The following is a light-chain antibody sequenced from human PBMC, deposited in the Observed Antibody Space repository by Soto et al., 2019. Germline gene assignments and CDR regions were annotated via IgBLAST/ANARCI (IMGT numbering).Light chain of an antibody. CDR1: QSFRGL. J-gene: IGKJ5*01. CDR2: DAY. Sequence: EILLTQSPFTLALSPGERATLSCRASQSFRGLLAWYQQKPGQAPRLLIYDAYNRATGIPPRFSGSGSGTDFTLTISSLEPEDSEVYYCQQRHMWPITFGQGTRLEIK. V-gene: IGKV3-11*01. CDR3: QQRHMWPIT.